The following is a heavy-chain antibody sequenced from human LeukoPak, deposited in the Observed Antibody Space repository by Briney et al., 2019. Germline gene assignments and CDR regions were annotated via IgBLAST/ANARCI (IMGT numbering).Heavy chain of an antibody. CDR3: AKGKDLYGALDI. V-gene: IGHV3-30*18. J-gene: IGHJ3*02. CDR1: GFTFSSYD. CDR2: ISYHGGNK. D-gene: IGHD3-10*01. Sequence: GGSLRLSCEASGFTFSSYDMHWVRQAPGKGLEWVAIISYHGGNKNYADSVKGRFTISRDNSKNTLFLQMDSLRVEDTAVYYCAKGKDLYGALDIWGQGTMVTVSS.